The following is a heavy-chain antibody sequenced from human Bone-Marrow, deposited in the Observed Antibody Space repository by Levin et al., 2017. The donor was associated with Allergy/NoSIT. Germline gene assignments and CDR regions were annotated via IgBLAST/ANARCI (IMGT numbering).Heavy chain of an antibody. CDR1: GFTFRSYG. CDR3: ARGTAFDI. V-gene: IGHV3-33*01. J-gene: IGHJ3*02. Sequence: LSLTCAASGFTFRSYGMHWVRQAPGKGLEWVAVIWYDGSNKYYADSVKGRFTISRDNSKNTLYLQMNSLRAEDTAVYYCARGTAFDIWGQGTMVTVSS. CDR2: IWYDGSNK.